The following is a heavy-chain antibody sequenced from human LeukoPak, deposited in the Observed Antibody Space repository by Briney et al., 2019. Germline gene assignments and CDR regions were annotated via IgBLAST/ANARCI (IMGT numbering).Heavy chain of an antibody. CDR1: GFTVSSYY. D-gene: IGHD6-19*01. J-gene: IGHJ1*01. Sequence: GGSLRLSCAASGFTVSSYYMNWVRQPPGKGLEWVAFIRYDGSNKFYADSVKGRFTISRDNSKNTLYLQMNSLRAEDTAVYYCAKVPTQQWLALQYFQHWGQGTLVTVSS. CDR3: AKVPTQQWLALQYFQH. CDR2: IRYDGSNK. V-gene: IGHV3-30*02.